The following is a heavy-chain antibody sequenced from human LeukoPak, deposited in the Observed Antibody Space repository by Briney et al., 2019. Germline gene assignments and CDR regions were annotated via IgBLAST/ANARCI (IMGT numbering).Heavy chain of an antibody. Sequence: SETLSLTCTVSSGSTNNFYWSWIRQPPGGGLEWIGYVYYTGTTNYNPSLKSRVTISIDPSKNQFSLKLSSVTAADTAVYYCARLARLSLIRGVTGYHSMDVWGKGTKVTVSS. D-gene: IGHD3-10*01. CDR3: ARLARLSLIRGVTGYHSMDV. CDR1: SGSTNNFY. CDR2: VYYTGTT. J-gene: IGHJ6*03. V-gene: IGHV4-59*01.